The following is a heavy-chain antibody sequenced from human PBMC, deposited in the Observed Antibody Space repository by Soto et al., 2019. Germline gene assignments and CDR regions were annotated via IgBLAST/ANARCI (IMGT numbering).Heavy chain of an antibody. D-gene: IGHD2-2*03. CDR1: GYSFTSYW. J-gene: IGHJ6*03. CDR3: ARQYGYCSSTSCYGTLGYYYYMDV. Sequence: GESLKISCKGSGYSFTSYWIGWVRQMPGKGLEWMGIIYPGDSDTRYSPSFQGQVTISADKSISTAYLQWSSLKASDTAMYYCARQYGYCSSTSCYGTLGYYYYMDVWGKGTMVTVSS. CDR2: IYPGDSDT. V-gene: IGHV5-51*01.